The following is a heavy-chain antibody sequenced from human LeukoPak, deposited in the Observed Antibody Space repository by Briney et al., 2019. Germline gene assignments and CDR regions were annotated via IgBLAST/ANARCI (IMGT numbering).Heavy chain of an antibody. CDR1: GFTFSTYN. CDR3: ARGTYRGEKYYNSIGGPLDI. J-gene: IGHJ3*02. V-gene: IGHV3-48*02. CDR2: ISSSGSTK. Sequence: PGGSLRLSCAASGFTFSTYNMNWVRQAPGKGLEWVSYISSSGSTKYYADSVKGRFTISRDNVKNSLFLQMNSLSDEDTAVYYCARGTYRGEKYYNSIGGPLDIWGQGTMGTVSS. D-gene: IGHD2/OR15-2a*01.